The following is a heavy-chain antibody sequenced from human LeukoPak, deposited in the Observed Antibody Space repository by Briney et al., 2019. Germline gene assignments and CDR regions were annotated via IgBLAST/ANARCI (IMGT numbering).Heavy chain of an antibody. D-gene: IGHD6-19*01. CDR2: IYSSGSA. V-gene: IGHV4-59*08. CDR3: ARGYRSCLAGY. CDR1: GGSISSYY. J-gene: IGHJ4*02. Sequence: ASETLSLTCTVSGGSISSYYWSWIRQPPGKGLEWIGDIYSSGSANYNPSLKSRVTISVDTSKNQFSLRLSSVTAADTAVYFCARGYRSCLAGYWGQGTLVTVSA.